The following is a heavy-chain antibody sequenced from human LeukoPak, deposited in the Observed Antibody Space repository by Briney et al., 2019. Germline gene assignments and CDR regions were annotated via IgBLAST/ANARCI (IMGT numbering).Heavy chain of an antibody. D-gene: IGHD6-13*01. CDR1: GFNLRDYA. V-gene: IGHV3-9*01. CDR2: ISWNSGNI. CDR3: AKRISISWPTIHGALDI. Sequence: GRSLRLSCAASGFNLRDYAMHWVRQAPGKGLEWVAGISWNSGNIYYADSVKGRFSVSRDNAKNSLYLQMDRLRARDTAVYYCAKRISISWPTIHGALDIWGQGTMVSVSS. J-gene: IGHJ3*02.